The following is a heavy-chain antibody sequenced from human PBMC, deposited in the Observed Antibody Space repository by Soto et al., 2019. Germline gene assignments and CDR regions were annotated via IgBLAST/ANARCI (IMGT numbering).Heavy chain of an antibody. CDR2: ISYDGSNK. CDR3: AKLPEKKGHRGYYYYGMDV. V-gene: IGHV3-30*18. Sequence: QVQLVESGGGVVQPGRSLRLSCAASGFTFSSYGMHWVRQAPGKGLEWVAVISYDGSNKYYADSVKGRFNISRDNSKNTLYLKMNSLRDEDTAVYYCAKLPEKKGHRGYYYYGMDVWGQGTTVTVSS. D-gene: IGHD3-10*01. J-gene: IGHJ6*02. CDR1: GFTFSSYG.